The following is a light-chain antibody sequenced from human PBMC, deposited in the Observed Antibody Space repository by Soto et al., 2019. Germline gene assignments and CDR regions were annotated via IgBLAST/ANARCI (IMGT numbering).Light chain of an antibody. CDR3: QQYKTYSS. CDR1: QSINTW. V-gene: IGKV1-5*03. J-gene: IGKJ4*01. CDR2: RAS. Sequence: DLQMTQSPSTLSASVGDRVTITCRASQSINTWLAWHQQKPGKAPNLLIYRASTLESGVPPRFSGSGSGTEFTLTISSLEADDFATYYCQQYKTYSSFGGGTKVEIK.